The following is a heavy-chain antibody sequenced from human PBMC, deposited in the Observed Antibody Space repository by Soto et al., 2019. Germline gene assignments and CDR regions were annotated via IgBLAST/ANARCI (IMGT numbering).Heavy chain of an antibody. CDR1: GFTFSSYA. CDR2: ISGSGGST. CDR3: AKDPGITMFGVIPRGDAFDI. D-gene: IGHD3-3*01. J-gene: IGHJ3*02. V-gene: IGHV3-23*01. Sequence: GGSLRLSCAASGFTFSSYAMSWVRQAPGKGLEWVSAISGSGGSTYYADSVKGRFTIARENSKNPLYLQMNSLRAEDTAVYYCAKDPGITMFGVIPRGDAFDIWGQGTMVTVSS.